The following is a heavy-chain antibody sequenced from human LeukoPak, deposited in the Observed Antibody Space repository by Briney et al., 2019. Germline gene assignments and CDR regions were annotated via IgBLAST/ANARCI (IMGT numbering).Heavy chain of an antibody. J-gene: IGHJ2*01. CDR3: ARLRGSVSWYFDL. Sequence: SETLSLTCTVSGGSISSYYRSWIRQPPGKGLEWIGYIYYSGSTNYNPSLKSRVTILVDTSKNQFSLKLSSVTAADTAVYYCARLRGSVSWYFDLWGRGTLVTVSS. CDR1: GGSISSYY. CDR2: IYYSGST. V-gene: IGHV4-59*08. D-gene: IGHD3-10*01.